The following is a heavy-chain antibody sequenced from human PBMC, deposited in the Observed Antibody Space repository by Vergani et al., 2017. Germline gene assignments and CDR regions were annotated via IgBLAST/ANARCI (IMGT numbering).Heavy chain of an antibody. CDR2: INHSGST. V-gene: IGHV4-34*01. Sequence: QVQLQQWGAGLLKPSETLSLTCAVYGGSFSGYYWSWIRQPPGKGLEWIGEINHSGSTNYNPSLKSRVTISVDTSKNQFSLKLSSVTAADTAVYYCASRREQLVTDDSWFDPWGQGTLVTVSS. CDR1: GGSFSGYY. D-gene: IGHD6-6*01. CDR3: ASRREQLVTDDSWFDP. J-gene: IGHJ5*02.